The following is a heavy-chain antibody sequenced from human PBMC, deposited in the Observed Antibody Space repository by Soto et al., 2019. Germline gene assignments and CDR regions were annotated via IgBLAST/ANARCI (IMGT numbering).Heavy chain of an antibody. CDR1: VYIFPSHS. V-gene: IGHV1-18*04. J-gene: IGHJ4*02. CDR2: TNVYNGNT. D-gene: IGHD6-19*01. CDR3: ARISSASSGWLTGY. Sequence: GASMEVSRQDSVYIFPSHSIGCVRQAPGQGLEWKGWTNVYNGNTKYAQQLQGRVTLTTDTSTSTAYMDLRSLRSDDTAVYYCARISSASSGWLTGYRGQGIGVTVSA.